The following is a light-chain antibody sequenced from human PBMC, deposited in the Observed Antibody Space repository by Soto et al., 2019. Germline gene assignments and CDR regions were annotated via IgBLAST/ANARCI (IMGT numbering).Light chain of an antibody. Sequence: DIQMTQSPSTLSASVGDRVTITCRASQSISSWLAWYQQKPGKAPKLLIYKASSLESGVPSRFSGGGSGTEFPLTISSLQPDDFASYYCQQYNSYPWTSGQGTRVEIK. CDR2: KAS. CDR1: QSISSW. V-gene: IGKV1-5*03. J-gene: IGKJ1*01. CDR3: QQYNSYPWT.